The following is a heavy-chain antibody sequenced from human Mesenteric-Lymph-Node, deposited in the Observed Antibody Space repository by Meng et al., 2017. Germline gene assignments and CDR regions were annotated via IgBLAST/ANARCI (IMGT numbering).Heavy chain of an antibody. CDR1: GFTFSNYW. D-gene: IGHD5-18*01. CDR3: ARDRTAMVLGYFDY. J-gene: IGHJ4*02. V-gene: IGHV3-20*04. CDR2: ISWNSGSI. Sequence: GGSLRLSCAVSGFTFSNYWMSWVRQIPGKGLEWVSGISWNSGSIGYADSVKGRFTISRDNAKNSLYLQMNSLRAEDTAVYYCARDRTAMVLGYFDYWGQGTLVTVSS.